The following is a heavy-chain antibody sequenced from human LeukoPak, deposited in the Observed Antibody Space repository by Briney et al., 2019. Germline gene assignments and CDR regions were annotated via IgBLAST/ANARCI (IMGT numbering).Heavy chain of an antibody. Sequence: ASVKVSCKASGYTFTGYYMHWVRQAPGQGLEWMGWINPNSGGTNYAQKFQGRVTMTRDTSISTAYMELSRLRSDDTAVYYCARVVNYYDSSGYLCYWGQGTLVSVSS. CDR2: INPNSGGT. CDR3: ARVVNYYDSSGYLCY. J-gene: IGHJ4*02. V-gene: IGHV1-2*02. D-gene: IGHD3-22*01. CDR1: GYTFTGYY.